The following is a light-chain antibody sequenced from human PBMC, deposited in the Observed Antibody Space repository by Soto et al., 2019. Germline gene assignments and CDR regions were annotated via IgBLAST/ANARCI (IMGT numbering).Light chain of an antibody. J-gene: IGLJ1*01. CDR1: SSDLAIYNY. Sequence: QSVLTQPASVSGSPGQSITISCTGTSSDLAIYNYVSWYQQQPGKAPKLMIYQVTNRPSGVSNRFSGSRSGNTASLTSSGLQAEDEADYYCSSYTDSSNYVFGTGTKLTVL. V-gene: IGLV2-14*01. CDR3: SSYTDSSNYV. CDR2: QVT.